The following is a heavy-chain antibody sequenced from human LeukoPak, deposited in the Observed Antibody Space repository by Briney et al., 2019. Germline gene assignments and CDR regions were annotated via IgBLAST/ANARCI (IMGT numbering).Heavy chain of an antibody. V-gene: IGHV4-34*01. CDR3: ARGGRTKIIDY. CDR1: GGSFSGHY. CDR2: INHSGST. D-gene: IGHD2-2*01. J-gene: IGHJ4*02. Sequence: SETLSLTCAVYGGSFSGHYWSWIRQPPGKGLEWIGEINHSGSTNYNPSLKSRVTISVDTSKNQFSLKLSSVTAADTAVYYCARGGRTKIIDYWGQGTLVTVSS.